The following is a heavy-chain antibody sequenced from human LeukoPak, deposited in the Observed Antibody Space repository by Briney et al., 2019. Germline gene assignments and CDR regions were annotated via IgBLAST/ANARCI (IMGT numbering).Heavy chain of an antibody. CDR3: ARHKGGYTVYYFDY. D-gene: IGHD5-12*01. V-gene: IGHV4-4*07. Sequence: PSETLSLTCTVSGESITYYYWSWIRQPAGKGLEWIGRIYSSGSTNYNPSLKSRVTMSLDTSKKQFSLKLTSVTAVDTAVYYCARHKGGYTVYYFDYWGQGTLVTVSS. CDR2: IYSSGST. CDR1: GESITYYY. J-gene: IGHJ4*02.